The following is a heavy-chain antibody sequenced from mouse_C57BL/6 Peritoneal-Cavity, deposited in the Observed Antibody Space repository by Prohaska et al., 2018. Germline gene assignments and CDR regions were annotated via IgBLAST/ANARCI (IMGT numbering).Heavy chain of an antibody. CDR3: ARLLGDY. V-gene: IGHV4-1*01. Sequence: EVKLFQSGGGLVQPGGSMKLSCAASGIDFSRYWMTWVRRAPGKVLEWIGEINPDSRTINYAPSLKDKFIISRDNAKKTLYLQMSKVRSEDTALYYCARLLGDYWGQGTSVTVSS. CDR1: GIDFSRYW. J-gene: IGHJ4*01. CDR2: INPDSRTI.